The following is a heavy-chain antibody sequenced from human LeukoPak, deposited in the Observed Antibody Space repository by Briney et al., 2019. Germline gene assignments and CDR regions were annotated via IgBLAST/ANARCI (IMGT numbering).Heavy chain of an antibody. J-gene: IGHJ4*02. CDR2: IYSGGDA. D-gene: IGHD6-19*01. Sequence: GGSLRLSCAASGFTVSCNFMGWVRQAPGKGLEWVSVIYSGGDAYYADSVKGRFTVSRDNSKNMIYLEMSSLKAEDTAVYYCAKERNLEIAVAGTLFDYWGQGTLVTVSS. CDR3: AKERNLEIAVAGTLFDY. CDR1: GFTVSCNF. V-gene: IGHV3-66*01.